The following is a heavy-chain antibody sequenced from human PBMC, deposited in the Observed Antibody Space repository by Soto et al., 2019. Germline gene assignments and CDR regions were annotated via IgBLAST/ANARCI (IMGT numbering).Heavy chain of an antibody. J-gene: IGHJ4*02. CDR3: AKVNGWYYY. D-gene: IGHD6-19*01. V-gene: IGHV4-59*01. CDR1: GDSMTHNY. CDR2: IYYSGST. Sequence: QVQLQESGPGLVKPSETLSLTCSISGDSMTHNYWTWIRQPPGKGLEWIGYIYYSGSTNYNPSLKSRVTIAIDTSKNQFSLKLNSVTAADTAVYYCAKVNGWYYYWGQGTLVTVSS.